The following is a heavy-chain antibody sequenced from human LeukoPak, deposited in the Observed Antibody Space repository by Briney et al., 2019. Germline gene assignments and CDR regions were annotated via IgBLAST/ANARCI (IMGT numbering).Heavy chain of an antibody. CDR1: GFTFSSYA. J-gene: IGHJ6*02. CDR2: ISYDGSNK. V-gene: IGHV3-30-3*01. Sequence: PGRSLRLSCAASGFTFSSYAMHWVRQAPGKGLEWVAVISYDGSNKYYADSVKGRFTISRDNSKNTLYLQMSSLRAEDTAVYYCARERLDGMDVWGQGTTVTVSS. CDR3: ARERLDGMDV.